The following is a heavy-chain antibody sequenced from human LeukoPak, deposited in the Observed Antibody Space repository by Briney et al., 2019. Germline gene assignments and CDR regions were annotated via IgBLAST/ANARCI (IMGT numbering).Heavy chain of an antibody. CDR3: ATTFPYCSSGTCAL. Sequence: PGGPRRPSGEASGLTFSGNWMSWVRKAPGKGLGGWPNINPGGGTKNYVASVKGRFTVSRDNAANSLYLQMDSLRAEDTAVYYCATTFPYCSSGTCALGGQGTLVTVSS. V-gene: IGHV3-7*01. J-gene: IGHJ4*02. CDR2: INPGGGTK. CDR1: GLTFSGNW. D-gene: IGHD2-15*01.